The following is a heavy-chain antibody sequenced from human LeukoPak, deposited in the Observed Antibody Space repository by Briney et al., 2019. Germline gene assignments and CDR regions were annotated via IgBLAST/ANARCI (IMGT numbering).Heavy chain of an antibody. V-gene: IGHV1-18*01. CDR3: ASYRSGGSCYSGGLNYFDY. Sequence: ASVKVSCKASGYTFTSYGISWVRQAPGQGLEWMGWISAYNGNTNYAQKLQGRVTMTTDTSTSTAYMELRSLRSDDTAVYYCASYRSGGSCYSGGLNYFDYWGQGTLVTVSS. CDR2: ISAYNGNT. J-gene: IGHJ4*02. CDR1: GYTFTSYG. D-gene: IGHD2-15*01.